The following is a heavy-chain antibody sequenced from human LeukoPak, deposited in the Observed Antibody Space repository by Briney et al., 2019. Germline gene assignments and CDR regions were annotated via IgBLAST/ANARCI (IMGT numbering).Heavy chain of an antibody. V-gene: IGHV3-30*18. CDR3: AKDMGYYYGSGSYPPENDY. CDR1: GFTFSRYG. CDR2: VSFEGSNK. J-gene: IGHJ4*02. D-gene: IGHD3-10*01. Sequence: PGRSLRLSCAASGFTFSRYGMHWVRQAPGKGLVWVAGVSFEGSNKYYADSVKGRFTIYRDNSKNTLSLQMNSLRAEDTAVYYCAKDMGYYYGSGSYPPENDYWGQGTLVTVSS.